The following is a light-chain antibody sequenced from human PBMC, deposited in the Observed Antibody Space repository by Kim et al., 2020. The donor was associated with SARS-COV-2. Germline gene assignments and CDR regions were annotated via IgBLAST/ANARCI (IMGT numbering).Light chain of an antibody. J-gene: IGLJ2*01. Sequence: QRVTNSCTGSSSNIGAGYDVHWYQQLPGTAPKLLIYGNSHRPSGVPDRFSGSKSGTSASLAITGLQAEDEADYYCQSYDSSLSGSVFGGGTQLTVL. CDR2: GNS. V-gene: IGLV1-40*01. CDR3: QSYDSSLSGSV. CDR1: SSNIGAGYD.